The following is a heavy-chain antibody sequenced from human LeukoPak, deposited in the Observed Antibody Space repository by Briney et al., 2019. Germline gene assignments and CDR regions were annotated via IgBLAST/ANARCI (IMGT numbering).Heavy chain of an antibody. CDR1: GFTFSSYA. CDR2: IGTAGDT. D-gene: IGHD3-22*01. J-gene: IGHJ6*02. V-gene: IGHV3-13*01. Sequence: GGSLRLSCAASGFTFSSYAMSWVRQAPGEGLEWVSAIGTAGDTYYPGSVKGRFTISRENAKNSLYLQMNSLRAGDTAVYYCARSVSSGYYYSYGMDVWGQGTTVTVSS. CDR3: ARSVSSGYYYSYGMDV.